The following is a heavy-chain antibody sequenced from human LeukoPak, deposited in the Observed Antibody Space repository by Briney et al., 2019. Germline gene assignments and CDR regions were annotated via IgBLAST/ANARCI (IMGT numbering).Heavy chain of an antibody. CDR1: GYTLTELS. CDR3: ATGITMIVVPYYYGMDV. CDR2: FDPEDGET. V-gene: IGHV1-24*01. Sequence: ASVKVSCKVSGYTLTELSMHWVRQAPGKGLEWMGGFDPEDGETTYAQKFQGRVTMTEDTSTDTAYMELSSLRSEDTAVYYCATGITMIVVPYYYGMDVWGQGATVTVSS. J-gene: IGHJ6*02. D-gene: IGHD3-22*01.